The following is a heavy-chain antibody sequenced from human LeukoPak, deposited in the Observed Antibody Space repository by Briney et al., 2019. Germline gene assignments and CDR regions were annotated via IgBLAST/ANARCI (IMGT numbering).Heavy chain of an antibody. V-gene: IGHV3-30*02. CDR3: ARGTGSNYYDSSGPWDY. D-gene: IGHD3-22*01. J-gene: IGHJ4*02. CDR2: IRYDGSNK. Sequence: GGSLRLSCAASGFTFSSYGIHWVRQAPGKGLEWVAFIRYDGSNKYYADSVKGRFTISRDNAKNSLYLQMSSLRAEDTALYYCARGTGSNYYDSSGPWDYWGQGTLVTVSS. CDR1: GFTFSSYG.